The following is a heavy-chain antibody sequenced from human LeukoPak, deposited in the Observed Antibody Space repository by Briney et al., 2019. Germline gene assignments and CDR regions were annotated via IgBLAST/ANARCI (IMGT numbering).Heavy chain of an antibody. Sequence: SETLSLTCTVSGGSISSSSYYWGWIRQPPGKGLEWIGYIYYSGSTNYNPSLKSRVTISVDTSKSQFSLKLSSVTAADMAVYYCAKSVVVATTRLGPFDTWGQGTMVTVSS. CDR1: GGSISSSSYY. CDR3: AKSVVVATTRLGPFDT. V-gene: IGHV4-61*05. D-gene: IGHD3-22*01. CDR2: IYYSGST. J-gene: IGHJ3*02.